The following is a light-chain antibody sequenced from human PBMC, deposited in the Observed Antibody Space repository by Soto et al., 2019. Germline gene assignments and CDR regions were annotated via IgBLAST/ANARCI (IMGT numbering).Light chain of an antibody. CDR3: QQYDYLPLT. CDR1: QGISTY. Sequence: DIQMTQSPSSLSASVGDRVTITCRASQGISTYLNWYQQKPGKAPKLLIYDASNLETGVPSRFSGGESGTDFTFTISSLQAEDFATYYCQQYDYLPLTFGGGTKVDIK. V-gene: IGKV1-33*01. CDR2: DAS. J-gene: IGKJ4*01.